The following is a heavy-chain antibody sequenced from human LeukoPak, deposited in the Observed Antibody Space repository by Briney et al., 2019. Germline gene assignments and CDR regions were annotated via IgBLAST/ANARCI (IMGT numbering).Heavy chain of an antibody. CDR1: GFTLSTYS. CDR3: ARELRIQVWSGPHNFDRSALDAFDL. V-gene: IGHV3-21*01. CDR2: ISSSSLYT. Sequence: PGGSLRLSCAASGFTLSTYSMNWVRQAPGKGLEWLSFISSSSLYTYYADSLKGRFTISRDNAQNSLYLQMNSLRVEDTAVYYCARELRIQVWSGPHNFDRSALDAFDLWGQGTMVTVSS. D-gene: IGHD3-22*01. J-gene: IGHJ3*01.